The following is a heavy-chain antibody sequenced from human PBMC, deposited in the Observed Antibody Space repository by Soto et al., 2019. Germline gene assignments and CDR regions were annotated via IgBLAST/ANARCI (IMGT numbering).Heavy chain of an antibody. CDR1: GGTFSSYA. CDR2: IIPNFGTA. CDR3: ASPGDYYDSSGYYPTPFDY. D-gene: IGHD3-22*01. Sequence: ASVKVSCKASGGTFSSYAISWVRQAPGQGLEWMGGIIPNFGTANYAQKFQGRVTITADESTSTAYMELSSLRSEDTAVYYCASPGDYYDSSGYYPTPFDYWGQGTLVTVSS. V-gene: IGHV1-69*13. J-gene: IGHJ4*02.